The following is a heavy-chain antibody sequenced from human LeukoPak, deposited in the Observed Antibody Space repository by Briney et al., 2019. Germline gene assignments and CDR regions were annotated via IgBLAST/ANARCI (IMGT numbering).Heavy chain of an antibody. J-gene: IGHJ6*02. CDR1: GFTFSSYA. CDR2: ISGSGGST. CDR3: ARAFYLEYYYGMDV. Sequence: GGSLRLSCAASGFTFSSYAMSWVRQAPGKGLEWVSAISGSGGSTYYADSVKGRFTISRDNSKNTLYLQMNSLRAEDTAVYYCARAFYLEYYYGMDVWGQGTTVTVSS. V-gene: IGHV3-23*01. D-gene: IGHD3-16*01.